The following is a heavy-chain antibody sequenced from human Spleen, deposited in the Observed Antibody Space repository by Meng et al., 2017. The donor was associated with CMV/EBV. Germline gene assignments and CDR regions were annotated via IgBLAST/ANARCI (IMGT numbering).Heavy chain of an antibody. Sequence: GGSLRLSCAASGFTFSDYGIHWVRQAPGKGLEWVAVIYYDGNYKYYADSVKGRFTVSRDNSKNTLYLQMNSLTAEDTAVYYCAKSGRSGSGSGSFFDYWGQGSLVTVSS. J-gene: IGHJ4*02. D-gene: IGHD3-10*01. CDR2: IYYDGNYK. CDR3: AKSGRSGSGSGSFFDY. V-gene: IGHV3-33*06. CDR1: GFTFSDYG.